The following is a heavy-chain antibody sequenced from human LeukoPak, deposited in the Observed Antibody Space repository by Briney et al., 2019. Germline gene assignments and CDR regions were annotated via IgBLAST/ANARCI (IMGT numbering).Heavy chain of an antibody. V-gene: IGHV4-59*01. D-gene: IGHD3-9*01. Sequence: SETLSLTCTVSGGSISSYYWSWIRQPPGKGLEWIGYIYYSGSTNYNPSLKSRVTISVDTSKNQFSLKLSSVTAADTAVYYCARDQGTYDILTTYYGGWFDPWGQGTLVTVSS. CDR3: ARDQGTYDILTTYYGGWFDP. J-gene: IGHJ5*02. CDR1: GGSISSYY. CDR2: IYYSGST.